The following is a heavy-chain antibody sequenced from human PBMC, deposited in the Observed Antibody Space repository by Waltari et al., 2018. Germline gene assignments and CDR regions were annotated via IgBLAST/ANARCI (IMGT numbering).Heavy chain of an antibody. CDR3: AREDHGDFHLRYFDV. J-gene: IGHJ2*01. CDR1: VGYIIPFY. D-gene: IGHD2-21*02. Sequence: QVQLQESCPGLVKPSETLSLTCSVSVGYIIPFYWNWIRQPAGKGLDWIGRIYASGTTNYSPSRNSRVTMSVDTSKNQFSLKLRYVTASDTAVYYCAREDHGDFHLRYFDVWGRGIPVTVSS. CDR2: IYASGTT. V-gene: IGHV4-4*07.